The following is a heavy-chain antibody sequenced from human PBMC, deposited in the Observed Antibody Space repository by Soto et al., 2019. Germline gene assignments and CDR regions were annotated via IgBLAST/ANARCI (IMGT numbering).Heavy chain of an antibody. Sequence: GGSLRLSCAASGFTFSSYWMHWVRQAPGKGLVWVSRINSDGSSTSYADSVKGRFTISRDNAKNALYLQMNSLRAEDTAVYYCARSDLSAVDYFLYYGMDVWGQGTTVTVSS. CDR1: GFTFSSYW. D-gene: IGHD4-17*01. CDR3: ARSDLSAVDYFLYYGMDV. CDR2: INSDGSST. J-gene: IGHJ6*02. V-gene: IGHV3-74*01.